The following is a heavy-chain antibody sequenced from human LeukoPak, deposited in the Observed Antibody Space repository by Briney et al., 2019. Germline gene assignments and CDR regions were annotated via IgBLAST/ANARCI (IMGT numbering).Heavy chain of an antibody. Sequence: PSETLSLTCTVSGGSISSYYWSWIRQPPGKGLEWIGDIYYSGSTYYNPSLKSRVTISVDRSKNQFSLKLSSVTAADTAVYYCARGVAGTALDYWGQGTLVTVFS. D-gene: IGHD1-14*01. V-gene: IGHV4-59*12. CDR1: GGSISSYY. CDR3: ARGVAGTALDY. CDR2: IYYSGST. J-gene: IGHJ4*02.